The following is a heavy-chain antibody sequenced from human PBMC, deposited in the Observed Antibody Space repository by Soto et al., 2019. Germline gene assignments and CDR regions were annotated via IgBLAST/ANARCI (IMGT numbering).Heavy chain of an antibody. Sequence: QVQLVQSGAEVKKPGSSVKVACKVSGDTFSNYVINWVRQAPGQGLEWMGAIVPIFRTANYAQKFQGRVTITADELTNTAYMALSGLRSDDTATYYCARDTSAPGTFREDASDIWGQGTLVTVSS. CDR3: ARDTSAPGTFREDASDI. D-gene: IGHD6-13*01. CDR1: GDTFSNYV. V-gene: IGHV1-69*12. J-gene: IGHJ3*02. CDR2: IVPIFRTA.